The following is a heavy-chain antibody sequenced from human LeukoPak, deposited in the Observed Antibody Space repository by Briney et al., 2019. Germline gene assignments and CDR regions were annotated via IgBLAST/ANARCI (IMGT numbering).Heavy chain of an antibody. V-gene: IGHV3-21*01. J-gene: IGHJ3*02. D-gene: IGHD2-2*02. CDR2: ISSSSSYI. CDR1: GFTFSSYN. CDR3: ARAVLPAAITMDAFDI. Sequence: GGSLRLSCAASGFTFSSYNMNWVRQAPGKGLEWVSSISSSSSYIYYVDSVKGRFTISRDNAKNSLYLQMNSLRAEDTAVYYCARAVLPAAITMDAFDIWGQGTMVTVSS.